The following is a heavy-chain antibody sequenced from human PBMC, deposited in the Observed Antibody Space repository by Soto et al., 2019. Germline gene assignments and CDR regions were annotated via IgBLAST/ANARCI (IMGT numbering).Heavy chain of an antibody. CDR2: IYYSGST. CDR3: ARPHAGRYDQWDNWFDP. CDR1: GGSISSSSYY. D-gene: IGHD6-19*01. Sequence: QLQLQESGPGLVKPSETLSLTCTVSGGSISSSSYYWGWIRQPPGKGLEWIGSIYYSGSTYYNPSLKSRVTISVDTSKNQFSLKLSSATAADTAVYYCARPHAGRYDQWDNWFDPWGQGTLVTVSS. J-gene: IGHJ5*02. V-gene: IGHV4-39*01.